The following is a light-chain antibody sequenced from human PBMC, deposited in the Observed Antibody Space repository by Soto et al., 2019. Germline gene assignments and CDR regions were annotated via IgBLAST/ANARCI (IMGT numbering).Light chain of an antibody. V-gene: IGLV3-1*01. CDR1: KLGNKF. J-gene: IGLJ2*01. Sequence: SYELTQPPSVSVSPGQTASISCSGDKLGNKFACWYQQRPGQSPVLVIYQNNKRPSGIPERFSASNSGNTATLTISGTQAMDVADYYCQAWDRTNDVLFGGGTKLTVL. CDR2: QNN. CDR3: QAWDRTNDVL.